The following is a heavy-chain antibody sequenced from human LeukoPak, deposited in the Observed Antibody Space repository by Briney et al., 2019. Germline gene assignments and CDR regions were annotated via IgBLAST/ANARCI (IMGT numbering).Heavy chain of an antibody. CDR1: GGSISSSPYY. CDR3: VAMVRGGLSPSDY. V-gene: IGHV4-39*01. CDR2: IYYTGST. J-gene: IGHJ4*02. Sequence: SETLSLTCAVSGGSISSSPYYWGWIRQPPGKGLEWIGCIYYTGSTYYSPSLKSRVTISVDTSKNQFSLKLSSVTAADMAVYFCVAMVRGGLSPSDYWGQGTLVTVSS. D-gene: IGHD3-10*01.